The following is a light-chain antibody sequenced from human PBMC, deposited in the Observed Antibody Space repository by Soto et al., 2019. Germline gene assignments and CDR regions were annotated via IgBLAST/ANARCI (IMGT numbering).Light chain of an antibody. J-gene: IGLJ2*01. Sequence: QSVLTQPRSVSGSPGQSVTISCTGTSSDVGGYNYVSWYQQHSGKAPKLMIYDVSKRPSGVPDRFSASKSGNTASLTISGLQADDEADYYCSSYTSISTLVFGGGTKLTVL. V-gene: IGLV2-11*01. CDR3: SSYTSISTLV. CDR2: DVS. CDR1: SSDVGGYNY.